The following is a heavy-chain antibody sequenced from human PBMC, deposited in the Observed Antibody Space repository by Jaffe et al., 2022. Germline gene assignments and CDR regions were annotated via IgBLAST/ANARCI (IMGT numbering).Heavy chain of an antibody. J-gene: IGHJ3*02. CDR2: IYPGDSDT. CDR1: GYSFTSYW. Sequence: EVQLVQSGAEVKKPGESLKISCKGSGYSFTSYWIGWVRQMPGKGLEWMGIIYPGDSDTRYSPSFQGQVTISADKSISTAYLQWSSLKASDTAMYYCVRHGPPVGDGGNSGDAFDIWGQGTMVTVSS. V-gene: IGHV5-51*01. D-gene: IGHD2-21*02. CDR3: VRHGPPVGDGGNSGDAFDI.